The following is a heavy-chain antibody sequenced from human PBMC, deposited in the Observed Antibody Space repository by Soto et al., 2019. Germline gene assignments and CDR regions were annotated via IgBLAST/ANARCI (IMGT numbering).Heavy chain of an antibody. Sequence: QLQLRESGSGLVKPSQTLSLTCNVSGGSISSAGYSWNWIRQPPGKGLGWIGYIYHSGSTYYNPSLRSRFSISVDWSKHQFSLRLTYVTAADTAVYYCARDSRRFGEGTFDIWGQGTMVTVSS. V-gene: IGHV4-30-2*01. D-gene: IGHD3-10*01. J-gene: IGHJ3*02. CDR3: ARDSRRFGEGTFDI. CDR2: IYHSGST. CDR1: GGSISSAGYS.